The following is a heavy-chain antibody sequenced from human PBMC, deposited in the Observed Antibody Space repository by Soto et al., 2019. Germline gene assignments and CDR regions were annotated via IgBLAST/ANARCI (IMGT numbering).Heavy chain of an antibody. CDR2: IDDSGSA. J-gene: IGHJ4*02. CDR3: ASHPLGESYFDC. CDR1: GASINSGAYY. D-gene: IGHD3-10*01. Sequence: QVQLQESGPGLVKPSQTLSLSCAVSGASINSGAYYWSWIRQYPGKGLEWIGYIDDSGSAFYNPSLKSRVTISRDTSKNHFSLKVTSVTAADMAVYYCASHPLGESYFDCWGQGTLVAVSS. V-gene: IGHV4-31*11.